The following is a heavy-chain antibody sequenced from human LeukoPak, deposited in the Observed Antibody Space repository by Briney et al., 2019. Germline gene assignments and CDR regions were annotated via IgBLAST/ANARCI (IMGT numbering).Heavy chain of an antibody. Sequence: AETLSLTCTVSGGSISTYYWSWIRQPPGKGLEWIGLIFYTGSTNYTPSLKSRVTISVDTSKNQFSLKLSSVTAADTAVYYCASSLYLPPYFDYWGQGTLVTVSS. CDR2: IFYTGST. J-gene: IGHJ4*02. D-gene: IGHD3-16*02. CDR3: ASSLYLPPYFDY. CDR1: GGSISTYY. V-gene: IGHV4-59*01.